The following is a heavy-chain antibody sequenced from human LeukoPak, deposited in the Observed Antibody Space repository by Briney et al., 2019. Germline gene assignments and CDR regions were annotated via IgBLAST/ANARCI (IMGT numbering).Heavy chain of an antibody. V-gene: IGHV4-59*01. J-gene: IGHJ6*03. D-gene: IGHD4-11*01. CDR3: ARGGSTAEHDYSNYYYYYYMDV. CDR2: IYYSGST. CDR1: GGSISSYY. Sequence: PSETLSLTCTVSGGSISSYYWSWIRQPPGKGLEWIGYIYYSGSTNYNPSLKSRVTISVDTSKHQFSLKLSSVTAADTAVYYCARGGSTAEHDYSNYYYYYYMDVWGKGTTVTVSS.